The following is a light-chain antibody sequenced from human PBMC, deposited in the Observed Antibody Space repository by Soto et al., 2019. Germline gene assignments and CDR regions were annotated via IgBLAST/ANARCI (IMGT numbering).Light chain of an antibody. Sequence: EIVWTQSPGTLSVSPGERATLSCRASQTISSNNLAWYQQKPGQAPSLLIYGTSSRATGIPDRFSGSGSGTDFTVTISRLEPEDSAIYYCQQYGSWTFGQGTKVEIK. V-gene: IGKV3-20*01. CDR2: GTS. CDR3: QQYGSWT. J-gene: IGKJ1*01. CDR1: QTISSNN.